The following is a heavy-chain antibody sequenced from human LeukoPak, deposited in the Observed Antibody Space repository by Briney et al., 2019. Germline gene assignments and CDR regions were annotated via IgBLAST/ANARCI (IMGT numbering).Heavy chain of an antibody. D-gene: IGHD2-8*01. Sequence: PGGSLRLSCAASGFTFSDHGMHWVRQAPGKGLEWVALISYDGGNNYYADSVKGRFTISRDNSKNTLYLQMDSLRADDTSMYYCARARGLYGRVYYALDVWGQGTTVTVSS. J-gene: IGHJ6*02. CDR2: ISYDGGNN. V-gene: IGHV3-30*03. CDR1: GFTFSDHG. CDR3: ARARGLYGRVYYALDV.